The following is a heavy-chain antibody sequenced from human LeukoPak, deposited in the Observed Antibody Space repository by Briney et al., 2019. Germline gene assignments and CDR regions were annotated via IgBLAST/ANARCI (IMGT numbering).Heavy chain of an antibody. J-gene: IGHJ4*02. Sequence: SATLSLTCAGDGGSFNGYYWSWIRPPPGKGLEWIGEINHSGSTNYNPSLKSRVTISVDTSKNQFSLKLSSATAADTAVYYCARGRRYSYGSDYWGQGTLVTVSS. V-gene: IGHV4-34*01. CDR2: INHSGST. D-gene: IGHD5-18*01. CDR1: GGSFNGYY. CDR3: ARGRRYSYGSDY.